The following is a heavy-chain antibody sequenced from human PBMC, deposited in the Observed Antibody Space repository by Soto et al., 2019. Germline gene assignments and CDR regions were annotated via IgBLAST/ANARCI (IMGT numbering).Heavy chain of an antibody. CDR3: ARDRPRHTYYDFWSGYYPFDP. J-gene: IGHJ5*02. Sequence: PGGSLRLSCAASGFTFSSYGMHWVRQAPGKGLEWVAVIWYDGSNKYYADSVKGRFTISRDNSKNTLYLQMNSLRAEDAAVYYRARDRPRHTYYDFWSGYYPFDPWGRGTLVTVSS. D-gene: IGHD3-3*01. CDR1: GFTFSSYG. CDR2: IWYDGSNK. V-gene: IGHV3-33*01.